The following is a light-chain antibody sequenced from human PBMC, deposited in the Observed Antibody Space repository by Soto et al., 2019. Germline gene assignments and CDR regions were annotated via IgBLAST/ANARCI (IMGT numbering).Light chain of an antibody. Sequence: QSALTQPRSVSGSPGQSVTISCTGTSSDVGGYNYVSWYQQHPGKAPKLMIYDVSKRPSGVPDRFSDSKSGNTASLTISGLQAEDEADYYCCSYAGSPVFGGGTKVTVL. J-gene: IGLJ2*01. CDR3: CSYAGSPV. V-gene: IGLV2-11*01. CDR1: SSDVGGYNY. CDR2: DVS.